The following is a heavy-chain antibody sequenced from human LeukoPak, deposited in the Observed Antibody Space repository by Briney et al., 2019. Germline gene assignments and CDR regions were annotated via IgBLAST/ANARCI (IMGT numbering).Heavy chain of an antibody. CDR1: GFTVSSDY. CDR2: IYSGGST. V-gene: IGHV3-53*01. J-gene: IGHJ5*02. CDR3: AKSGGSYAPLGP. D-gene: IGHD1-26*01. Sequence: GGSLRLSCAASGFTVSSDYMSWVRQAPGKGLEWVSVIYSGGSTYYADSVKGRFTISRDNSKNTLYLQMNSLRAEDTAVYYCAKSGGSYAPLGPWGQGTLVTVSS.